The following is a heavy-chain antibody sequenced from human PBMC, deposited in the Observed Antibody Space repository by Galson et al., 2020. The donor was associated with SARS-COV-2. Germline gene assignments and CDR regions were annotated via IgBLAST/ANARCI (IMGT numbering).Heavy chain of an antibody. J-gene: IGHJ4*02. D-gene: IGHD6-13*01. V-gene: IGHV4-39*06. Sequence: SETLSLTCTVSGASISYSDFYWGWIRQAPGKGLDWIASIYYDGRTYYNPSLKSRVTIALDTSKNQFPLELTSVTAADTAVYFCARDYVAAAGNFDLWGQGTLVTVSS. CDR1: GASISYSDFY. CDR3: ARDYVAAAGNFDL. CDR2: IYYDGRT.